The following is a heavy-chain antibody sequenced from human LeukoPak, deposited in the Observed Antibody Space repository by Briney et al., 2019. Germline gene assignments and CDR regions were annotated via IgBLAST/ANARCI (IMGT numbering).Heavy chain of an antibody. CDR2: IWYDGSNK. V-gene: IGHV3-33*01. CDR3: ARDLPYYYDSSGYSPDY. J-gene: IGHJ4*02. Sequence: PGGSLRLSCAASGFTFSSYGMHWVRQAPGKGLEWVAVIWYDGSNKYYADSVKGRFTISRDNSKNTLYLQMNSLRAEDTAVYYCARDLPYYYDSSGYSPDYWGQGTLVTVSS. CDR1: GFTFSSYG. D-gene: IGHD3-22*01.